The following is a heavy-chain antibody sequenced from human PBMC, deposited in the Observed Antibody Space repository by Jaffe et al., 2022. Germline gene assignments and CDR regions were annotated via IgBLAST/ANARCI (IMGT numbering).Heavy chain of an antibody. D-gene: IGHD3-22*01. J-gene: IGHJ6*03. CDR2: IYTSGST. CDR3: ARAYDSSGYPYYYYYYMDV. Sequence: QVQLQESGPGLVKPSQTLSLTCTVSGGSISSGSYYWSWIRQPAGKGLEWIGRIYTSGSTNYNPSLKSRVTISVDTSKNQFSLKLSSVTAADTAVYYCARAYDSSGYPYYYYYYMDVWGKGTTVTVSS. CDR1: GGSISSGSYY. V-gene: IGHV4-61*02.